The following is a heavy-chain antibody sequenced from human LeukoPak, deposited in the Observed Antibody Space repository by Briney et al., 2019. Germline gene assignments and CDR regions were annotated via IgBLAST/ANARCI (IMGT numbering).Heavy chain of an antibody. CDR2: IYASGST. CDR1: GDSFSLYY. Sequence: RPSETLSLTCTVSGDSFSLYYWSWIRQPAGKGLEWIGHIYASGSTNYNPSLKSRVTMSVDTSKNQFSLRLSSVTAADTAVYYCASDFWSGYYYYMDVWGKGTTVTVSS. CDR3: ASDFWSGYYYYMDV. J-gene: IGHJ6*03. V-gene: IGHV4-4*07. D-gene: IGHD3-3*01.